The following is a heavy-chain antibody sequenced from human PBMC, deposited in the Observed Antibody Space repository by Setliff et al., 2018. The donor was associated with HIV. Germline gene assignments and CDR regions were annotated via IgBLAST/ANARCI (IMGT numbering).Heavy chain of an antibody. V-gene: IGHV4-30-4*08. CDR1: GDSIISGDYY. CDR3: ARFTVVVFGAGEPSWFDP. D-gene: IGHD2-15*01. CDR2: IHYKGNI. J-gene: IGHJ5*02. Sequence: SETLSLTCTVSGDSIISGDYYWSWIRQSPGKGLEWIGHIHYKGNIDYNASLKSRLAISSDTSKNQFSLNLSSVVAADTAIYFCARFTVVVFGAGEPSWFDPWGQGILVTVSS.